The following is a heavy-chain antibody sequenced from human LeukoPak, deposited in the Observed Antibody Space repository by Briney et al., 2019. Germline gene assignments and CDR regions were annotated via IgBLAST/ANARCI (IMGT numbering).Heavy chain of an antibody. Sequence: ASVKVSCKVSGYTFTELSMHWVRQAPGKGLEWMGGFDPEDGETIYAQKFQGRVTMTEDTSTDTAYMELSSLRSEDTAVYYCATGRVATIAPMLAYWGQGTLVTVSS. CDR1: GYTFTELS. V-gene: IGHV1-24*01. J-gene: IGHJ4*02. CDR3: ATGRVATIAPMLAY. D-gene: IGHD5-12*01. CDR2: FDPEDGET.